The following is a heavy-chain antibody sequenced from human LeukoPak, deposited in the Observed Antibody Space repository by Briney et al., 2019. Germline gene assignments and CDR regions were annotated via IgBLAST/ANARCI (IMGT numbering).Heavy chain of an antibody. CDR2: IYYSGST. CDR3: ARHDLLLWGYFDY. V-gene: IGHV4-39*01. D-gene: IGHD3-10*01. CDR1: GGSISSSSYY. J-gene: IGHJ4*02. Sequence: SETLSLTCTVSGGSISSSSYYWGWIRQPPGKGLEWIGSIYYSGSTYYNPSLKSRVTISVDTSKNQFSLKLSSVTAADTAVYYCARHDLLLWGYFDYWGQGTLVTVSS.